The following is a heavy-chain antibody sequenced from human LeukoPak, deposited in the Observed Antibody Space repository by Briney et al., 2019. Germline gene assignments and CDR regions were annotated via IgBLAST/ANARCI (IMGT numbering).Heavy chain of an antibody. CDR3: AKRYSGSYWLYFDY. V-gene: IGHV3-23*01. J-gene: IGHJ4*02. D-gene: IGHD1-26*01. CDR1: GFTSSGYG. CDR2: ISGGGGST. Sequence: GGSLRLSCAASGFTSSGYGMSWVRQAPGKGLEWVSAISGGGGSTYYGDSVKGRFTISRDNSKNTLYLQMNNLRAEDTAVYYCAKRYSGSYWLYFDYWGQGTLVTVSS.